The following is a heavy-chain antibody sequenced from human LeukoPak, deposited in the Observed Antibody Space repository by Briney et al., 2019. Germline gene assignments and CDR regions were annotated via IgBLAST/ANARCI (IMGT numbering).Heavy chain of an antibody. CDR1: GFPFSSYA. J-gene: IGHJ4*02. Sequence: GGSLRLSCAASGFPFSSYAMSWVRQAPGKGLEWVSAISGSGGSTYYADSVKGRFTISRDNSKNTLYLQMNSLRAEDTAVYYCAKARRELLLGYWGQGTLVTVSS. D-gene: IGHD1-26*01. V-gene: IGHV3-23*01. CDR3: AKARRELLLGY. CDR2: ISGSGGST.